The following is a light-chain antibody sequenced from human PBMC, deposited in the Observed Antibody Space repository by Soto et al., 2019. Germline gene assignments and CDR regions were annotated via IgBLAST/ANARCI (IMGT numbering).Light chain of an antibody. J-gene: IGKJ2*01. V-gene: IGKV3-15*01. Sequence: EIVMTQSPATLSVSPGERATLSCRASQSVSSNLAWYQQKAGQAPRLLIHGASTRATGIPARFRGSGSGTEFTLTISSLQSEDFAVYYCQHYNKWPPLYTLGQGTKLEIK. CDR2: GAS. CDR1: QSVSSN. CDR3: QHYNKWPPLYT.